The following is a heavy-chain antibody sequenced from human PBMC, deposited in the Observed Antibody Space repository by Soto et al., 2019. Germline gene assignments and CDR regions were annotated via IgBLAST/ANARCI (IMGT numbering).Heavy chain of an antibody. Sequence: GESLKISCKVSGYSFTSYWISWVRQMPGKGLEWMGRIDPSDSYTNYSPSFQGHVTISADKSISTAYLQWSSLKASDTAMYYCARQDEYGSGSYYNVYYGMDVWGQGNTVTVSS. CDR3: ARQDEYGSGSYYNVYYGMDV. CDR2: IDPSDSYT. V-gene: IGHV5-10-1*01. J-gene: IGHJ6*02. CDR1: GYSFTSYW. D-gene: IGHD3-10*01.